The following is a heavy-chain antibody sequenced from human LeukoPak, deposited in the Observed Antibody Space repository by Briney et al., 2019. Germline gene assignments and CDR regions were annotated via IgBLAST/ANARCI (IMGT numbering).Heavy chain of an antibody. Sequence: GGSLRLSCVGSGFVFSKYAVHWVSQAPGKGLEWVAVVSYDGDFKLYGDSVKGRFTISRDNSQNMLFLQMNDLRPQDAATYFCARDPYSHDSSGFSYFLQYWGQGTVVTVSS. CDR2: VSYDGDFK. D-gene: IGHD6-19*01. CDR1: GFVFSKYA. V-gene: IGHV3-30-3*01. CDR3: ARDPYSHDSSGFSYFLQY. J-gene: IGHJ4*02.